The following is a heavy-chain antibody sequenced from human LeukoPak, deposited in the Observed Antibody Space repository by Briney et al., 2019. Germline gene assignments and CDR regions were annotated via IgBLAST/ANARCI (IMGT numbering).Heavy chain of an antibody. D-gene: IGHD3/OR15-3a*01. J-gene: IGHJ4*03. CDR1: GGSITSAASH. V-gene: IGHV4-31*03. Sequence: SETLSLTFSVSGGSITSAASHWSWIRQHPGQGLEWIGYISYSGATSYCPSLTSRVAISLDTAKNQFSLKLTSVTAADTAVYYCVRVRTGTSCYDYWGQGTRVTVSS. CDR2: ISYSGAT. CDR3: VRVRTGTSCYDY.